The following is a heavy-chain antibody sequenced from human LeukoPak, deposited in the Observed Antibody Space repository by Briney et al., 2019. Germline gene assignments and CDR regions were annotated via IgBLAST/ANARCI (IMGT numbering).Heavy chain of an antibody. CDR2: ISSGNSNI. CDR1: GFTFSSYT. CDR3: ILTYNYDSSDY. V-gene: IGHV3-48*01. Sequence: GGSLRLSCAASGFTFSSYTMNWVRQAPGKGLEWVSYISSGNSNIYYADSVKGRFTISRDNAKNSLYLQMNSLRAEDTAVYYCILTYNYDSSDYWGQGTLVTVSS. J-gene: IGHJ4*02. D-gene: IGHD3-22*01.